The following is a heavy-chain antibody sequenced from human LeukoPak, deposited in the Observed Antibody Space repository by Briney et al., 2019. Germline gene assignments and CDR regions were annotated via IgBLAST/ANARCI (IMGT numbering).Heavy chain of an antibody. CDR3: ARAFEYYDILTGYYLSNYFDY. J-gene: IGHJ4*02. Sequence: SETLSLTCTVSGGSISSYYWGWIRQPPGKGLEWIGSIYYSGSTYYNPSLKSRVTISVDTSKNQFSLKLSSVTAADTAVYYCARAFEYYDILTGYYLSNYFDYWGQGTLVTVSS. D-gene: IGHD3-9*01. V-gene: IGHV4-39*07. CDR1: GGSISSYY. CDR2: IYYSGST.